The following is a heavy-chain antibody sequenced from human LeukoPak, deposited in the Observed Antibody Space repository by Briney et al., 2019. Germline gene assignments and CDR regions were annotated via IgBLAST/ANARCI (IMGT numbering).Heavy chain of an antibody. D-gene: IGHD2-2*01. J-gene: IGHJ4*02. CDR2: ISGTADST. CDR1: GFTFSTYV. Sequence: QPGGSLRLCCAASGFTFSTYVMTWVRQAPGKGLEWVSAISGTADSTFYADSVKGRFTISRDNSKNALYLQMNSLRAEDTAVYYCARDFCSTSCIDYWGQGTLVTVSS. CDR3: ARDFCSTSCIDY. V-gene: IGHV3-23*01.